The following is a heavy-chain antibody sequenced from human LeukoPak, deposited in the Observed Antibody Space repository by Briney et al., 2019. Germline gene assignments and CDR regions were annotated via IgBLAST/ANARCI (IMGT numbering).Heavy chain of an antibody. CDR1: GGSFSGYY. D-gene: IGHD3-22*01. CDR2: INHSGST. Sequence: SGTLSLTCAVYGGSFSGYYRSWIRQPPGKGLEWIGEINHSGSTNYNPSLKSRVTISVDTSKNQFSLKLSSVTAADTAVYYCARCTDYYDSSGYPVHFDYWGQGTLVTVSS. CDR3: ARCTDYYDSSGYPVHFDY. J-gene: IGHJ4*02. V-gene: IGHV4-34*01.